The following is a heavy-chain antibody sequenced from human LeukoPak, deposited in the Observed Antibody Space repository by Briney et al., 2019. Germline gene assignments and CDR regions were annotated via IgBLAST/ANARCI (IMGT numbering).Heavy chain of an antibody. Sequence: GGSLRLSCAASGFTFSSYEMNWVRQAPGKGLEWVSYISSSGSTIYYADSVKGRFTISRDDPKNTLYLQMDNLRGDDTAVYYCAMGSTDYFYYMDVRGKGTTVTVSS. CDR1: GFTFSSYE. V-gene: IGHV3-48*03. CDR2: ISSSGSTI. D-gene: IGHD2-21*02. CDR3: AMGSTDYFYYMDV. J-gene: IGHJ6*03.